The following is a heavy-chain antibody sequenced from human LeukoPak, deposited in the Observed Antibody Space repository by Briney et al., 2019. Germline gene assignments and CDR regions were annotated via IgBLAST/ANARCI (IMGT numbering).Heavy chain of an antibody. J-gene: IGHJ4*02. D-gene: IGHD3-9*01. CDR1: GFTFSSYS. CDR3: ARNYYDILTGYLY. CDR2: ITSSSSYI. Sequence: GGSLRLSCAASGFTFSSYSMNWVRQAPGKGLEWVSSITSSSSYIYYADSVKGRFTISRDNAKNSLYLQMNSLRAEDTAVYYCARNYYDILTGYLYWGQGTLVTVSS. V-gene: IGHV3-21*01.